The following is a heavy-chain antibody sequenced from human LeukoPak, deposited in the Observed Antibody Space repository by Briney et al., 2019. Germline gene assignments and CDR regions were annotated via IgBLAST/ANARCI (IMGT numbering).Heavy chain of an antibody. D-gene: IGHD3-22*01. CDR1: GGTFSSYA. J-gene: IGHJ4*02. CDR3: ARGRGRVYYYDSSGYYYFDY. V-gene: IGHV1-69*06. CDR2: IIPIFGTA. Sequence: SVKVSCKASGGTFSSYAISWVRQAPGQGLERMGGIIPIFGTANYAQKFQGRVTITADKSTSTAYMELSSLRSEDTAVYYCARGRGRVYYYDSSGYYYFDYWGQGTLVTVSS.